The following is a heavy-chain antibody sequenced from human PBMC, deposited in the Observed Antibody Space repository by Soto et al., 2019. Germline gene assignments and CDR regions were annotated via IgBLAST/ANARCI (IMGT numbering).Heavy chain of an antibody. CDR1: GFIFSNYG. CDR3: AKRGGVVGGSEHPLFAY. J-gene: IGHJ4*02. CDR2: ISFAGKNR. D-gene: IGHD2-15*01. V-gene: IGHV3-30*18. Sequence: QVQLVESGGGVVQPGKSLRLSCAASGFIFSNYGMHWVRQAPGKGLEWVALISFAGKNRNYADSVKGRFTIYRENLKNTLYLEMNSLRPEDTAFYYCAKRGGVVGGSEHPLFAYWGQGTLVTVSS.